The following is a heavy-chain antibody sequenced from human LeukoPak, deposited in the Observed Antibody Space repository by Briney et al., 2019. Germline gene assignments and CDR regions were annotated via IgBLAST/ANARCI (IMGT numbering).Heavy chain of an antibody. D-gene: IGHD2-15*01. J-gene: IGHJ4*02. CDR2: IKEDGGEK. V-gene: IGHV3-7*01. CDR3: VRDRGYCSGGTCYALWDY. CDR1: GFTFSNYW. Sequence: GGSLRLSCAASGFTFSNYWMTWVRQAPGKGLEWVAHIKEDGGEKHYVDPVKGRFTISRDNAKNSLYLQMNSLRAEDTAMHYCVRDRGYCSGGTCYALWDYWGQGTLVTVSS.